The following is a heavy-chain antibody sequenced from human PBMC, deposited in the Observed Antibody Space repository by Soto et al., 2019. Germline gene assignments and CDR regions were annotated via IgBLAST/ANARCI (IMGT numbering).Heavy chain of an antibody. V-gene: IGHV1-46*01. CDR3: AGGPGGITGTTYYTWFDP. CDR2: INPSGGST. Sequence: ASVKVSCKASGYTFTSYYMHWVRQAPGQGLEWMRIINPSGGSTSYAQKFQGRVTMTRDTSTSTVYMELSSLRSEDTAVYYCAGGPGGITGTTYYTWFDPWGQGTLVTVSS. J-gene: IGHJ5*02. CDR1: GYTFTSYY. D-gene: IGHD1-20*01.